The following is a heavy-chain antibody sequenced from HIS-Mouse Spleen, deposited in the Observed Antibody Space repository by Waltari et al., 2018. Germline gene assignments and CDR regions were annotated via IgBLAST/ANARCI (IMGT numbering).Heavy chain of an antibody. CDR3: ARDSYSSSWYFDY. D-gene: IGHD6-13*01. V-gene: IGHV3-30*04. CDR1: GFTFSSYA. Sequence: QGQLVESGGGVVQPGRSLRLSCSASGFTFSSYAMHWVRQAPGKGLEWVAVISYDGSNKYYADSVKGRFTISRDNSKNTLYLQMNSLRAEDTAVYYCARDSYSSSWYFDYWGQGTLVTVSS. CDR2: ISYDGSNK. J-gene: IGHJ4*02.